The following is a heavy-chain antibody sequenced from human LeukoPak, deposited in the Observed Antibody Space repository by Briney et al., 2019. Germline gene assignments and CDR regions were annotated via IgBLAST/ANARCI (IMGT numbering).Heavy chain of an antibody. V-gene: IGHV4-61*02. CDR1: GASMSSDDYY. CDR2: IFTSGFT. CDR3: TGVYSSLWYKWFDP. Sequence: SETLSLTCTVSGASMSSDDYYWTWIRQPAGGGLEWIGRIFTSGFTDYNPSLRSRVTISLDTSKNQFSLDLSSVTAADTAVYFCTGVYSSLWYKWFDPWGQGALVTVSS. D-gene: IGHD4-11*01. J-gene: IGHJ5*02.